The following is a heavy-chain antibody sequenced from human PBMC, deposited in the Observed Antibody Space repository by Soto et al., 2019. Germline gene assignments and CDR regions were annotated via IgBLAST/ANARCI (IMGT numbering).Heavy chain of an antibody. CDR2: INHSGST. D-gene: IGHD6-19*01. Sequence: SETLSLTCAVYGGSFSGYYWSWIRQPPGKGLEWIGEINHSGSTNYNPSLKSRVTISVDTSKNQFSLKLSPVTAADTAVYYCARPTRQWLGLRYYYGMDVWGQGTTVTVS. J-gene: IGHJ6*02. CDR1: GGSFSGYY. V-gene: IGHV4-34*01. CDR3: ARPTRQWLGLRYYYGMDV.